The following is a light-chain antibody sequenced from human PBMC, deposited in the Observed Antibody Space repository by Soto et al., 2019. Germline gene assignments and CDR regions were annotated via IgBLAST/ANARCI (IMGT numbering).Light chain of an antibody. CDR3: SSYTASSTVA. J-gene: IGLJ2*01. Sequence: QSALTQSASVSGSPGQSITICCTGTSSDIGGYNYVSWYQQHPDKAPKLMIFEVSNRPSGVSNRFSGSKSGNTASLTISGLLPEDGADYYCSSYTASSTVAFGGGTKLTVL. CDR1: SSDIGGYNY. CDR2: EVS. V-gene: IGLV2-14*01.